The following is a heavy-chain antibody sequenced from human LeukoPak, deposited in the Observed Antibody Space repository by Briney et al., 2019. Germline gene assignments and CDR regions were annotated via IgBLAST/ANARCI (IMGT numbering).Heavy chain of an antibody. D-gene: IGHD2-15*01. V-gene: IGHV3-23*01. J-gene: IGHJ6*03. CDR1: GFTFSSYA. CDR3: AKDTTAWWYHRAYMDV. CDR2: ISGSGDTT. Sequence: GGSLRLSCAASGFTFSSYAMSWVRQAPGGGLEWVSAISGSGDTTYHADSVKGRFTISRDNSENRLSLQMDSLRAEDTAVYFCAKDTTAWWYHRAYMDVWGKGTTVTVPS.